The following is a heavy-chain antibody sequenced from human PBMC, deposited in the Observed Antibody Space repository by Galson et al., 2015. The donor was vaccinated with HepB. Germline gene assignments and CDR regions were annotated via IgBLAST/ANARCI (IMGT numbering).Heavy chain of an antibody. Sequence: SLRLSCAASGFIFSSYEMNWVRQAPGKGLEWVSYISSSGSTIYYADSVKGRFTISRDNAKNSLYLQMNSLRAEDTAVYYCASATPDYGGNSGLGAFDIWGQGTMVTVSS. D-gene: IGHD4-23*01. CDR2: ISSSGSTI. CDR3: ASATPDYGGNSGLGAFDI. CDR1: GFIFSSYE. J-gene: IGHJ3*02. V-gene: IGHV3-48*03.